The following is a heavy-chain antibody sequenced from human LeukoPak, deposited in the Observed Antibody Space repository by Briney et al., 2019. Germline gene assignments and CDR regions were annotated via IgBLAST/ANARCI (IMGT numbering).Heavy chain of an antibody. CDR1: GGSISSYY. V-gene: IGHV4-59*12. D-gene: IGHD3-10*01. Sequence: PSETLSLTCTVSGGSISSYYWSWIRQPPGKGLEWIGYIYYSGSTDYNPSLKSRVTISVDTSENQFSLKLSSVTAADTAVYYCARDGGYGSGSYYISYWGQGTLVTVSS. J-gene: IGHJ4*02. CDR3: ARDGGYGSGSYYISY. CDR2: IYYSGST.